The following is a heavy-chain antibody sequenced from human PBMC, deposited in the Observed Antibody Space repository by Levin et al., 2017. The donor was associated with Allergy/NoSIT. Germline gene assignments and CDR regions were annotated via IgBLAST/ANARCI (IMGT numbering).Heavy chain of an antibody. J-gene: IGHJ6*02. CDR2: IIPGFGTV. CDR1: GGTFSSHA. V-gene: IGHV1-69*13. D-gene: IGHD5-18*01. CDR3: ARTRYGYSYGSPYYNYMDV. Sequence: PLASVKVSCKASGGTFSSHAITWVRQAPGQGLEWMGGIIPGFGTVNYAQSFQGRVTIVADESTSTAFLELSSLRFDDTAVYYCARTRYGYSYGSPYYNYMDVWGQGTTVTVS.